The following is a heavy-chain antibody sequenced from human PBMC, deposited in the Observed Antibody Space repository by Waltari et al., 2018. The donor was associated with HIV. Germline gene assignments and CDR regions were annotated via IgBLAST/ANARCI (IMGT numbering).Heavy chain of an antibody. Sequence: QVQLVQSGAEVKKPGASVKVSCKASGYTFTGYYMHWVRQAPGQGLEWMGWINPNSGGTNYAQKFQGWVTMTRDTSISTAYMELSRLRSDDTAVYYCARELHPRAGMRGEGFESGYWGQGTLVTVSS. D-gene: IGHD6-19*01. CDR2: INPNSGGT. CDR3: ARELHPRAGMRGEGFESGY. V-gene: IGHV1-2*04. CDR1: GYTFTGYY. J-gene: IGHJ4*02.